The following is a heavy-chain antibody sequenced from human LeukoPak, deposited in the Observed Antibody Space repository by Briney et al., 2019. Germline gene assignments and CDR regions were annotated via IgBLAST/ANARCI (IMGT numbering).Heavy chain of an antibody. CDR3: ARDSVWGSGRPDY. CDR2: IIPIFGTA. CDR1: GGTFSSYA. D-gene: IGHD3-10*01. J-gene: IGHJ4*02. Sequence: SVKVSCKASGGTFSSYAISWVRQAPGQGLEWMGGIIPIFGTANYAQKFQGRVTITADESTSTAYMELSSLRSEDTAVYYCARDSVWGSGRPDYWGQGTLVTVSS. V-gene: IGHV1-69*13.